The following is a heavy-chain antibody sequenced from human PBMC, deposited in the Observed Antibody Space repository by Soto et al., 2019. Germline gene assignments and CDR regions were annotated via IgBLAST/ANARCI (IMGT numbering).Heavy chain of an antibody. D-gene: IGHD5-18*01. CDR3: ARPGREYTYGYFLVY. J-gene: IGHJ4*02. CDR2: ISAANGNT. V-gene: IGHV1-3*01. Sequence: ASVKVSCKASGYPFSSYDMHCVRQAPGQRLEWMGWISAANGNTKYSQKFQGRVTITRDTSASTAYMEVSSLRSEDTAVYYCARPGREYTYGYFLVYWGQGTLVTVSS. CDR1: GYPFSSYD.